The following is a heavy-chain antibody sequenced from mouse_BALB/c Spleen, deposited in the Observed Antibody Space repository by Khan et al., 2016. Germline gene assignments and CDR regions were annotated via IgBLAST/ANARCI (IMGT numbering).Heavy chain of an antibody. CDR2: ISYSDST. CDR3: GRGMITTFDY. CDR1: GYSITSDYA. J-gene: IGHJ2*01. Sequence: EVQLQESGPGLVKPSQSLSLTCTVSGYSITSDYAWNWIRQFPGNKLEWMGYISYSDSTNYNPSLKSRISITRDTSKNQFFLQLNSVTTEDTATYYCGRGMITTFDYWGQGTTLTVSS. D-gene: IGHD2-4*01. V-gene: IGHV3-2*02.